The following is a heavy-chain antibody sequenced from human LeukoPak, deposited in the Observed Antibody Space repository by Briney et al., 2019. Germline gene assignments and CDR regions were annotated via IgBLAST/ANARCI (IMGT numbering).Heavy chain of an antibody. CDR1: GFTFSSYG. V-gene: IGHV3-30*02. D-gene: IGHD2-8*01. CDR2: IRYDGSNK. CDR3: TSLLGYCTNDVCYNY. Sequence: GGSLRLSCAASGFTFSSYGMHWVRQAPGKGLEWVAFIRYDGSNKYYADSVKGRFTISRDNSKNTLYLQMNSLKTEDTAVYYCTSLLGYCTNDVCYNYWGQGTLVTVSS. J-gene: IGHJ4*02.